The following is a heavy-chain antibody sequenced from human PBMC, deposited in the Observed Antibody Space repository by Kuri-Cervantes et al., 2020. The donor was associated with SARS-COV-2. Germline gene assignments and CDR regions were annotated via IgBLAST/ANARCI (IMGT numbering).Heavy chain of an antibody. CDR1: GGSISSYY. CDR3: ARAPPITIFGVVITIGGFDY. D-gene: IGHD3-3*01. CDR2: IYYSGST. J-gene: IGHJ4*02. V-gene: IGHV4-59*01. Sequence: ESLKISCTVSGGSISSYYWSWIRQPPGKGLEWIGYIYYSGSTNYNPSPKSRVTISVDTSKNQFSLKLSSVTAADTAVYYCARAPPITIFGVVITIGGFDYWGQGTLVTVSS.